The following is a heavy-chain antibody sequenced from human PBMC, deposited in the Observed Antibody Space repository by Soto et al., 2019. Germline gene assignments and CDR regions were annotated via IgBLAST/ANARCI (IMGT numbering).Heavy chain of an antibody. CDR2: IYHSGST. CDR3: ARANWNLFDP. CDR1: GGSISSGGYF. D-gene: IGHD1-1*01. Sequence: QTLSLTCTVSGGSISSGGYFWTWLRQPQGKGLEWIGNIYHSGSTNYNPSLKSRVSLSVDTSKNQFSLNLTSVTAADTAVYYCARANWNLFDPWGQGTPVTVSS. J-gene: IGHJ5*02. V-gene: IGHV4-30-2*01.